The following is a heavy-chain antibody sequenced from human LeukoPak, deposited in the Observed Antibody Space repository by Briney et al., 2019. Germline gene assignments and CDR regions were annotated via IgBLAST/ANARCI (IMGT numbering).Heavy chain of an antibody. CDR2: ISAYNGNT. D-gene: IGHD3-10*01. CDR3: ARGSTMVRGVTALSDY. V-gene: IGHV1-18*01. J-gene: IGHJ4*02. CDR1: GYTFTSYG. Sequence: ASVKVSCKASGYTFTSYGISWVRQAPGQGLEWMGWISAYNGNTNYAQKFQGRVTMTRDTSISTAYMELSRLRSDDTAVYYCARGSTMVRGVTALSDYWGQGTLVTVSS.